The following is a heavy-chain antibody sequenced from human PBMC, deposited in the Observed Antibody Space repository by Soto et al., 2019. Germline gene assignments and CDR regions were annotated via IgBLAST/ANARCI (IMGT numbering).Heavy chain of an antibody. D-gene: IGHD2-2*01. CDR1: GFTFSDYY. Sequence: GGSLRLSCAASGFTFSDYYMSWIRQAPGKGLEWVSYISSSGSTIYYADSVKGRFTISRDNAKNSLYLQMNSLRAEDTAVYYCARGSIVVVPDNSNWFDPWGQGTLVTVSS. CDR2: ISSSGSTI. J-gene: IGHJ5*02. V-gene: IGHV3-11*01. CDR3: ARGSIVVVPDNSNWFDP.